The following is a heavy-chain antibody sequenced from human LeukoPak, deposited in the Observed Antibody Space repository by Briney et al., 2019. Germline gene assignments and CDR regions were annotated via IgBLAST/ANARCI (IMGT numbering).Heavy chain of an antibody. CDR1: GGSISDYY. CDR2: IYYSGRT. CDR3: AREGDNRGYYYYDY. V-gene: IGHV4-59*01. Sequence: SETLSLTCTVSGGSISDYYWSWIRQPPGKGLEWSGYIYYSGRTNYNPSLKSRVTMSVDTSKNQFSLKLSSVTAADTAVYYCAREGDNRGYYYYDYWGQGTLVTVSS. D-gene: IGHD3-22*01. J-gene: IGHJ4*02.